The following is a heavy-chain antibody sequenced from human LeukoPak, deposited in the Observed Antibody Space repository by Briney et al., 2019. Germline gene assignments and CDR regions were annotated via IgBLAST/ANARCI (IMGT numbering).Heavy chain of an antibody. V-gene: IGHV4-59*01. J-gene: IGHJ3*02. Sequence: KPSETLSLTCTVSGGSISSYYWSWIRQPPGKRLEWIGYIYYSGSTNYNPSLKSRVTISVDTSKNQFSLKLSSVTAADTAVYYCARVRVRARNTVTSPRDAFDIWGQGTMVTVSS. D-gene: IGHD4-17*01. CDR3: ARVRVRARNTVTSPRDAFDI. CDR2: IYYSGST. CDR1: GGSISSYY.